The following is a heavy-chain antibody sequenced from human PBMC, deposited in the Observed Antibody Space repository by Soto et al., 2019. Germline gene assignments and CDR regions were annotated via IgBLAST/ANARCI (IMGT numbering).Heavy chain of an antibody. J-gene: IGHJ6*02. CDR2: IHYSGST. D-gene: IGHD3-22*01. CDR3: ARMIRSYYYGVDV. V-gene: IGHV4-59*01. CDR1: GGTISSSY. Sequence: SETLSLTCTVSGGTISSSYWSWIRQPPGKGLEWIGHIHYSGSTNYNPSLESRVTISVDTSKNQLSLNLSSVTAADTAVYYCARMIRSYYYGVDVWGQGTTVTVSS.